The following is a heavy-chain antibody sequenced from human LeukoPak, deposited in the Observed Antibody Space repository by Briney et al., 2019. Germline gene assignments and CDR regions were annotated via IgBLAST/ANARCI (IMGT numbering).Heavy chain of an antibody. CDR1: GFTFSSYA. J-gene: IGHJ3*02. CDR2: ISYDGSNK. Sequence: GGSLRLSCAASGFTFSSYAMHWVRQAPGKGLEWVAVISYDGSNKYYADSVKGRFTISRDNSKNTLYLQMNSLRAEDTAVYYCARDYRSGGFDIWGQGTMVTVSS. CDR3: ARDYRSGGFDI. D-gene: IGHD3-16*02. V-gene: IGHV3-30-3*01.